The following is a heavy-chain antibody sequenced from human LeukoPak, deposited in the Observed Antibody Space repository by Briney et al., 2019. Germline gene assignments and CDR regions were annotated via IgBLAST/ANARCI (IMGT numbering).Heavy chain of an antibody. V-gene: IGHV3-48*02. CDR2: ISSSSSTI. CDR1: GFIFSCCG. J-gene: IGHJ4*02. D-gene: IGHD6-13*01. Sequence: GGSLRLSCAASGFIFSCCGLHWVRQAPGKGLEWVSYISSSSSTIYYADSVKGRFTISRDNAKNSLYLQMNSLRDEDTAVYYGARDLVAAAGQEGDYWGQGTLVTVSS. CDR3: ARDLVAAAGQEGDY.